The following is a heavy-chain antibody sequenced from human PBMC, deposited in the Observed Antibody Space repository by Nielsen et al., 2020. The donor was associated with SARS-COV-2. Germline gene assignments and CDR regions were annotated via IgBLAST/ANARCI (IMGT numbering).Heavy chain of an antibody. J-gene: IGHJ3*02. CDR1: GFTFTSSA. CDR3: ARGGGLDAFDI. CDR2: IVVGSGNT. D-gene: IGHD3-10*01. V-gene: IGHV1-58*01. Sequence: SVKVSCKASGFTFTSSAVQWVRQARGQRLEWIGWIVVGSGNTNYAQKFQGRVTMTRNTSISTAYMELSSLRSEDTAVYYCARGGGLDAFDIWGQGTMVTVSS.